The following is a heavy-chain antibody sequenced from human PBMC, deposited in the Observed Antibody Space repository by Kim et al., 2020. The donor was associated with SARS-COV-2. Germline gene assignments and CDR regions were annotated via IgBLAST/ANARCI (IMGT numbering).Heavy chain of an antibody. CDR2: ISGDGGST. J-gene: IGHJ3*02. CDR1: GFTFDDYA. V-gene: IGHV3-43*02. Sequence: GGSLRLSCAASGFTFDDYAMHWVRQAPGKGLEWVSLISGDGGSTYYADSVKGRFTISRDNSKNSLYLQMNSLRTEDTALYYCAKGQALVIAAAGDDAFDIWGQGTMVTVSS. D-gene: IGHD6-13*01. CDR3: AKGQALVIAAAGDDAFDI.